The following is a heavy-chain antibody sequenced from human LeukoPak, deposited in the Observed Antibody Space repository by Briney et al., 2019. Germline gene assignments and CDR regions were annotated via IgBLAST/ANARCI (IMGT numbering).Heavy chain of an antibody. CDR2: INAGNGNT. D-gene: IGHD6-13*01. V-gene: IGHV1-3*01. Sequence: ASVKVSCKASGYTFTSYSMHWVRQAPGQRLEWMGWINAGNGNTKYSQKFQGRVTITRDTSASTAYMELSSLRSEDTAVYYCAREWGSSSLLLDYYFYYGMDVWGKGATVTVSS. J-gene: IGHJ6*01. CDR1: GYTFTSYS. CDR3: AREWGSSSLLLDYYFYYGMDV.